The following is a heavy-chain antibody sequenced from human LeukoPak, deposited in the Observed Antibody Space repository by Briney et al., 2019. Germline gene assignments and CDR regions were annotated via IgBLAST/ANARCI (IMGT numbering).Heavy chain of an antibody. CDR3: ASLGYCSGGSCYFEYFQH. CDR1: GGSFSGYY. J-gene: IGHJ1*01. V-gene: IGHV4-34*01. D-gene: IGHD2-15*01. CDR2: ISHSGST. Sequence: TSETLSLTCAVYGGSFSGYYWSWIRQPPGKGLEWIGEISHSGSTNYNPSLKSRVTISVDTSKNQFSLKLSSVAAADTAVYYCASLGYCSGGSCYFEYFQHWGQGTLVTVSS.